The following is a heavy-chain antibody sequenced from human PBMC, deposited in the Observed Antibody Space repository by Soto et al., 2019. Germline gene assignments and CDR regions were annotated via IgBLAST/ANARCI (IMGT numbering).Heavy chain of an antibody. CDR3: ARPLLGFSGGYYYYYMDV. CDR2: ISAYNGNT. V-gene: IGHV1-18*01. Sequence: GASVKVSCKASGYTFTSYGISWVRQAPGQGPEWMGWISAYNGNTNYAQKLQGRVTMTTDTSTSTAYMELRSLRSDDTAVYYCARPLLGFSGGYYYYYMDVWGKGTTVTVSS. CDR1: GYTFTSYG. D-gene: IGHD3-10*01. J-gene: IGHJ6*03.